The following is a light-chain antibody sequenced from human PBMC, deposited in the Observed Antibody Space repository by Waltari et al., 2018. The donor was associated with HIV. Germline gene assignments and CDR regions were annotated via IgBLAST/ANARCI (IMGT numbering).Light chain of an antibody. J-gene: IGLJ2*01. CDR1: NSNIGAHYG. V-gene: IGLV1-40*01. CDR2: ADH. Sequence: QSVLTQPPSVSGAPGQRVTISCTGSNSNIGAHYGVNWYQEVPGAAPRLLIYADHNRPAGVPDRFSGSTSATSASLAITGLQAEDEADYYCQSYDSTLSSVLFGGGTK. CDR3: QSYDSTLSSVL.